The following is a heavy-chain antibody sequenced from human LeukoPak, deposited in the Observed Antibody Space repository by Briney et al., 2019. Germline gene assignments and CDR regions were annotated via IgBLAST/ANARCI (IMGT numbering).Heavy chain of an antibody. CDR3: ARHESTVTTLDD. CDR2: IYYSGST. CDR1: GGSIGSSSYY. J-gene: IGHJ4*02. V-gene: IGHV4-39*01. D-gene: IGHD4-17*01. Sequence: SETLSLTCSVSGGSIGSSSYYWGWLRQPPGKGLEWVGSIYYSGSTYYNPSLKSRVTISVDTSKNQFSLKLSSVTAADTAVYYCARHESTVTTLDDWGQGTLVTVSS.